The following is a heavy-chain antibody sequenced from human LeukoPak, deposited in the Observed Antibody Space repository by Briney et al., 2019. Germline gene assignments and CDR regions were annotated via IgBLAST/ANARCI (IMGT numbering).Heavy chain of an antibody. CDR3: ARLHSTAAAGTYDY. D-gene: IGHD6-13*01. Sequence: PGGSLRLSCAASGFIFSDYYMTWIRQAPGKGLEWISYISGDSSYTRCADSVKGRFTVSRDNAKNSLYLQMNSLRAEDTAVYYCARLHSTAAAGTYDYWGQGTLVTVSS. CDR1: GFIFSDYY. V-gene: IGHV3-11*06. CDR2: ISGDSSYT. J-gene: IGHJ4*02.